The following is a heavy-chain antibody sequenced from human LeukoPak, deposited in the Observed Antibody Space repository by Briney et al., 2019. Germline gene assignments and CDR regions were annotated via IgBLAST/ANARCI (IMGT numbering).Heavy chain of an antibody. CDR2: ISYDGSNK. J-gene: IGHJ6*02. V-gene: IGHV3-30-3*01. CDR3: ARELLWFGDYYYHYGMDV. Sequence: GGSLRLSCAASGFTFSSYAMHWVRQAPGKGLEWVAVISYDGSNKYYADSVKGRFTISRDNSKNTLYLQMNSLRAEDTAVYYCARELLWFGDYYYHYGMDVWGQETTVTVSS. CDR1: GFTFSSYA. D-gene: IGHD3-10*01.